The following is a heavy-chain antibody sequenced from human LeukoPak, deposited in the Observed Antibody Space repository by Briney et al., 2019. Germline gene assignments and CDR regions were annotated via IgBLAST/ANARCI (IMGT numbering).Heavy chain of an antibody. Sequence: ASVKVTCKASGYTFTSYYMHWVRQAPGQGLEWMGIINPSGGSTSYAQKFQGRVTMTRDMSTSTAYMELSSLRSEDTAVYYCATTSAAAGRDHYYWGQGTLVTVSS. CDR2: INPSGGST. D-gene: IGHD6-13*01. CDR1: GYTFTSYY. J-gene: IGHJ4*02. V-gene: IGHV1-46*01. CDR3: ATTSAAAGRDHYY.